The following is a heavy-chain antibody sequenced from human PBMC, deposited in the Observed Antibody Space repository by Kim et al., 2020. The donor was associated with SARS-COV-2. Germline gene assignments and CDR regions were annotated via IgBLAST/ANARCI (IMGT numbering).Heavy chain of an antibody. V-gene: IGHV4-34*01. CDR1: GGSFSGYY. J-gene: IGHJ5*02. CDR2: INHNGST. Sequence: SETLSLTCAVYGGSFSGYYWSWIRQPPGKGLEWIGEINHNGSTNYNPSLKSRVTISVDTSKNQFSLKLSSVTAADTAVYYCARGGGRITMVRGVISWFDPWGQGTLVTVSS. D-gene: IGHD3-10*01. CDR3: ARGGGRITMVRGVISWFDP.